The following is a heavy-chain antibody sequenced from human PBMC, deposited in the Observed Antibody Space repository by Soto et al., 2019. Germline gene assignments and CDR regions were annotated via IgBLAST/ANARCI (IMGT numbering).Heavy chain of an antibody. D-gene: IGHD6-13*01. J-gene: IGHJ4*02. CDR3: ARAPSWYNFDY. Sequence: ASVKVSCKASGYTFTSYAIDWVRQAPGQRLEWMGWINAGNGNTKYSQKFQGRVTITRDTSASTAYMELSSLRSEDTAVYYCARAPSWYNFDYWGQGTLVTVSS. CDR1: GYTFTSYA. CDR2: INAGNGNT. V-gene: IGHV1-3*01.